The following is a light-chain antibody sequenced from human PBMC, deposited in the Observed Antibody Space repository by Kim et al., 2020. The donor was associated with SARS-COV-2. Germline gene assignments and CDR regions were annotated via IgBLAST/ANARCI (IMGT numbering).Light chain of an antibody. Sequence: LGERATLSCRASQSVSNNIAWYQQKPGQAPRLLIYGASTRATGIPARFSGSGSGTEFTLTISSLQSEDSAVYYCQQYDDWPPWTFGQGTKVDIK. CDR2: GAS. V-gene: IGKV3-15*01. CDR1: QSVSNN. CDR3: QQYDDWPPWT. J-gene: IGKJ1*01.